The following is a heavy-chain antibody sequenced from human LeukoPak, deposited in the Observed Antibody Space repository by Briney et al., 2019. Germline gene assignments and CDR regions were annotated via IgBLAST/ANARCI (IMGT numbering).Heavy chain of an antibody. CDR2: INPNSGGT. CDR1: GYTFTGYY. J-gene: IGHJ4*02. D-gene: IGHD3-3*01. Sequence: GASVKVSCKASGYTFTGYYMHWVRQAPGQGLEWMGWINPNSGGTNYAQKFQGRVTMTRDTSISTAYVELSRLRSDDTAVYYCARTYYDFWSGYYTENYYFDYWGQGTLVTVSS. V-gene: IGHV1-2*02. CDR3: ARTYYDFWSGYYTENYYFDY.